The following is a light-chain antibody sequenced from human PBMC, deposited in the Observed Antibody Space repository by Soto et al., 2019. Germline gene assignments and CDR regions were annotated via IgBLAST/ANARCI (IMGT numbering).Light chain of an antibody. J-gene: IGKJ4*01. V-gene: IGKV3-11*01. Sequence: EIVLTQSPATLSLSPGERATLSCRASQSVGGYLDWYQQKPGRAPRLLIYDASNRASGIPARFSGSGSGTDFTLTISSLEPEDLAVYYCHQRSNWPPLTFGGGTKVEIK. CDR1: QSVGGY. CDR2: DAS. CDR3: HQRSNWPPLT.